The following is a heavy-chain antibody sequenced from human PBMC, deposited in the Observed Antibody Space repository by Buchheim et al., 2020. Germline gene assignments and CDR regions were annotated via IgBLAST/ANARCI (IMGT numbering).Heavy chain of an antibody. J-gene: IGHJ4*02. Sequence: QVQLQESGPGLVKPSETLSLTCTVSGGSISSYHWSWIRQPPGKGLEWIGYIYYSGSTNYNPSLKSRVTISVDTSKNQFSLKLSSVTAADTAVYYCARVGCGGDCRANDYWGQGTL. CDR2: IYYSGST. D-gene: IGHD2-21*02. CDR1: GGSISSYH. CDR3: ARVGCGGDCRANDY. V-gene: IGHV4-59*01.